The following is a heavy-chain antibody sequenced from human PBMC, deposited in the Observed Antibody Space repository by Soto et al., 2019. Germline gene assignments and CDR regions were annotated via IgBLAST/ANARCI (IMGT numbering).Heavy chain of an antibody. J-gene: IGHJ3*02. CDR2: IDPSDSYT. D-gene: IGHD2-2*01. CDR3: ASRYCSSTSCYDDAFDI. V-gene: IGHV5-10-1*01. Sequence: GESLKISCKGSVYSFTSYWISWVRQMPGKGLEWMGRIDPSDSYTNYSPSFQGHVTISADKSISTAYLQWSSLKASDTAMYYCASRYCSSTSCYDDAFDIWGQGTMVTVSS. CDR1: VYSFTSYW.